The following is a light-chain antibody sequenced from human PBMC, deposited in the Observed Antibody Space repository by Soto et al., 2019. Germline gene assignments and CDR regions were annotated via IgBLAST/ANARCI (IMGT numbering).Light chain of an antibody. Sequence: QSALTQPASVSGSPGQSITISCTGSSSDVGGHNHVSWYQQHPGKAPKLIIYEVGNRPSGVSNRFSGSKSGNTASLTISGFQAEDEADYYCNSYTSSSTYVFGPGTKLTAL. CDR2: EVG. V-gene: IGLV2-14*01. J-gene: IGLJ1*01. CDR3: NSYTSSSTYV. CDR1: SSDVGGHNH.